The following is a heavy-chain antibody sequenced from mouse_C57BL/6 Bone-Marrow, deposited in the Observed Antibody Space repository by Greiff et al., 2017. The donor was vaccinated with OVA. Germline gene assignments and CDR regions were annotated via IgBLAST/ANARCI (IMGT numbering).Heavy chain of an antibody. J-gene: IGHJ3*01. CDR3: ASDYYGSSY. D-gene: IGHD1-1*01. CDR2: ISYDGSN. CDR1: GYSITSGYY. V-gene: IGHV3-6*01. Sequence: VQLQQSGPGLVKPSQSLSLTCSVTGYSITSGYYWNWIRQFPGNKLEWMGYISYDGSNNYNPSLKNRISITRDTSKNQFFLKLNSVTTEDTATYYCASDYYGSSYWGQGTLVTVSA.